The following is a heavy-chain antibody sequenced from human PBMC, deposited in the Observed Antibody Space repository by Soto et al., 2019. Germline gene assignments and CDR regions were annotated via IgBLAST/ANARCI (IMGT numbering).Heavy chain of an antibody. Sequence: QVQLVESGGGVVQPGRSLRLSCAASGFTFSTSVMHWVRQAPGKGLEWVTGISNDGNSKHYPDSVRGRFTISRDNSKNTLYLQMDRLTSDDTALYHCAREVHSSGRAGTFRHRGQGTLVTVTS. CDR2: ISNDGNSK. J-gene: IGHJ1*01. CDR3: AREVHSSGRAGTFRH. D-gene: IGHD3-22*01. CDR1: GFTFSTSV. V-gene: IGHV3-30*04.